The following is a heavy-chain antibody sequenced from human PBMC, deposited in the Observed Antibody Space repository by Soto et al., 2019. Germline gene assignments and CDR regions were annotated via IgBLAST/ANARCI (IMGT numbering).Heavy chain of an antibody. J-gene: IGHJ3*02. Sequence: SVKVTCKASGGTFSSYAISWVRQAPGQGLEWMGGIIPIFGTANYAQKFQGRVTITADESTSTAYMELSSLRSEDTAVYYCARGFHEVDAFDIWGQGTMVTVS. CDR3: ARGFHEVDAFDI. V-gene: IGHV1-69*13. CDR1: GGTFSSYA. CDR2: IIPIFGTA.